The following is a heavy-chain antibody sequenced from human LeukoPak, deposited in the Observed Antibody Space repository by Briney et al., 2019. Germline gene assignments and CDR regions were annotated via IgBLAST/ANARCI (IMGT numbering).Heavy chain of an antibody. CDR3: ARRNWEGSFDY. CDR2: IYYSGST. V-gene: IGHV4-59*01. CDR1: GGSISSYY. J-gene: IGHJ4*02. Sequence: SETLSLTCTVSGGSISSYYWSWIRQPPGKGLEWIGYIYYSGSTNYNPSLNSRVTISVDTSKNQFSLKLSSVTAADMAVYYCARRNWEGSFDYWGQGTLVTVSS. D-gene: IGHD7-27*01.